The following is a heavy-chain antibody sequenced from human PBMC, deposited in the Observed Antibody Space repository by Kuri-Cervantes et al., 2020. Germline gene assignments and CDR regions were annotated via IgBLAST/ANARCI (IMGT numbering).Heavy chain of an antibody. CDR3: ARVHGGYCTNGVCFRFDY. CDR1: GDSVSSNSAA. V-gene: IGHV6-1*01. D-gene: IGHD2-8*01. Sequence: SQTLSLTCAISGDSVSSNSAAWNWIRQSPSRGLEWLGRTYYRSKWYNDYAVSVKSRITINPDTSKNQFSLQLNSVTPEDTAVYYCARVHGGYCTNGVCFRFDYWGQGTLVTVSS. CDR2: TYYRSKWYN. J-gene: IGHJ4*02.